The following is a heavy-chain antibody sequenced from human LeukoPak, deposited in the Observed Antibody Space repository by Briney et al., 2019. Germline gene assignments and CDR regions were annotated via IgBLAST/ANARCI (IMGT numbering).Heavy chain of an antibody. D-gene: IGHD3-10*01. CDR1: GASLSNLY. V-gene: IGHV4-59*01. CDR3: ARGPPGGRFDP. CDR2: IHYSGST. Sequence: PSETLSLTCTVSGASLSNLYWTWIRQPPGKGLEWIGYIHYSGSTNYNPSLKSRVTMSVDTSKNQFSLKLTSVTAADTAVYYCARGPPGGRFDPWGQGTLVTVSS. J-gene: IGHJ5*02.